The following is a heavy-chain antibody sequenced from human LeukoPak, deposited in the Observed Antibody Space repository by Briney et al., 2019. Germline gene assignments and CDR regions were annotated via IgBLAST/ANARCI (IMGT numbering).Heavy chain of an antibody. Sequence: PSETLSLTCTVSGGSISSYYWSWIRQPPGKGLEWIGEINHSGSTNYNPSLKSRVTISVDTSKNQFSLKLSSVTAADTAVYYCAITYYYDSSGYIHWGQGTLVTVSS. CDR3: AITYYYDSSGYIH. J-gene: IGHJ4*02. V-gene: IGHV4-34*01. CDR1: GGSISSYY. D-gene: IGHD3-22*01. CDR2: INHSGST.